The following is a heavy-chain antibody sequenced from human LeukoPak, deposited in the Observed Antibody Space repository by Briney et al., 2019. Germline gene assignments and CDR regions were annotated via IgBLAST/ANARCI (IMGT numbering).Heavy chain of an antibody. CDR3: ARSRGSSGFYRYCYLDL. V-gene: IGHV3-30-3*01. Sequence: PGGSLRLSCAASGFTFSNHAMHWVRQAPGKGPEWMALISYDETSTEYAESVKGRFTISRDNSKKTLDLQMNSLRSDDTAVYYCARSRGSSGFYRYCYLDLWGRGTLVTVSS. J-gene: IGHJ2*01. D-gene: IGHD3-22*01. CDR2: ISYDETST. CDR1: GFTFSNHA.